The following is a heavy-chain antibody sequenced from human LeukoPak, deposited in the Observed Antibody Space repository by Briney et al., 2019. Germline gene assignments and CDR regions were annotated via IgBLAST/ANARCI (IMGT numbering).Heavy chain of an antibody. Sequence: PSETLSLTCTVSGGSISSYYWSWIRQPPGKGLEWIGYIYYSGSTNYNPSLKSRVTISVGTSKNQFSLKLSSVTAADTAVYYRARGYGDYRYWGQGTLVTVSS. CDR2: IYYSGST. V-gene: IGHV4-59*01. CDR1: GGSISSYY. J-gene: IGHJ4*02. CDR3: ARGYGDYRY. D-gene: IGHD4-17*01.